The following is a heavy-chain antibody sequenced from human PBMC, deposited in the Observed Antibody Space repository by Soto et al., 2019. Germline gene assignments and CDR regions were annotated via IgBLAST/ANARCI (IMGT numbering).Heavy chain of an antibody. J-gene: IGHJ5*02. V-gene: IGHV3-30*04. CDR3: ARDMYSSDYFVKWFEP. D-gene: IGHD6-19*01. CDR1: GFSFSSYA. Sequence: QVRLVESGGGVVQPGRSLRLSCTAYGFSFSSYAMYWFRQPPGKGLEWVAVISKDGMNKNYADSVKGRVTVSRDNANYSLDLQLNSLRGEDTAMYYCARDMYSSDYFVKWFEPWGQGTLVTVSS. CDR2: ISKDGMNK.